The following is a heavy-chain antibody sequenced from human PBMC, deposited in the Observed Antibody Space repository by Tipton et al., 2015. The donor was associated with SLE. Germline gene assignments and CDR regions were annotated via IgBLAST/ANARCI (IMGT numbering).Heavy chain of an antibody. CDR2: IHTGGTT. CDR3: GRVPGGSGWYRGPVAVDY. Sequence: LRLSCSVSGGSISRGHYSWSWIRQPAGKGLEWIGHIHTGGTTSYNPSLKSRVTILLDTSKTQFSLHVNSVTAADTAVYYCGRVPGGSGWYRGPVAVDYWGLGTLVSVSS. D-gene: IGHD6-19*01. CDR1: GGSISRGHYS. J-gene: IGHJ4*02. V-gene: IGHV4-61*09.